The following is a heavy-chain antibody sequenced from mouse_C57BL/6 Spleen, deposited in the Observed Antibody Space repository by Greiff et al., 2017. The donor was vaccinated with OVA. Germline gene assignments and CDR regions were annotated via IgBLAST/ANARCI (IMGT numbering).Heavy chain of an antibody. D-gene: IGHD2-1*01. CDR1: GFSLTSYG. J-gene: IGHJ4*01. CDR2: IWSDGST. CDR3: ARQGSGNYGGYAMDY. V-gene: IGHV2-6-1*01. Sequence: QVQLQQSGPGLVAPSQSLSITCTVSGFSLTSYGVHWVRQPPGKGLEWLVVIWSDGSTTYNSALKSRLSISKDNSKSQVFLKMNSLQTDDTAMYYCARQGSGNYGGYAMDYWGQGTSVTVSS.